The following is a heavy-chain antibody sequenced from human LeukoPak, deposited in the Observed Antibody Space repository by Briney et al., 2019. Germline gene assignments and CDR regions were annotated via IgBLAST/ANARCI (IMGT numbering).Heavy chain of an antibody. CDR1: GGSVSSGSYY. D-gene: IGHD4-17*01. CDR2: IYYSGST. Sequence: SETLSLTCTVSGGSVSSGSYYWSWIRQPPGQGLEWIGYIYYSGSTNYNPSLKSRVTISVDTSKNQSSLKLSSVTAADTAVYYCASSTVTVDYWGQGTLVTVSS. J-gene: IGHJ4*02. CDR3: ASSTVTVDY. V-gene: IGHV4-61*01.